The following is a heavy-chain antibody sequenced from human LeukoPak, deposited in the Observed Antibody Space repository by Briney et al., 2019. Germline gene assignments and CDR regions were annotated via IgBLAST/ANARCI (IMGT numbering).Heavy chain of an antibody. CDR3: ARDRGTWNDDGFDY. V-gene: IGHV4-4*07. CDR1: GGSISSYY. J-gene: IGHJ4*02. D-gene: IGHD1-1*01. CDR2: IYTSGST. Sequence: SETLSLTCTVSGGSISSYYWSWIRQPAGKGLEWIGRIYTSGSTNYNPSLKSRVTMSVDTSMNQFSLKLSSVTAADTAVYYCARDRGTWNDDGFDYWGQGTLVTVSS.